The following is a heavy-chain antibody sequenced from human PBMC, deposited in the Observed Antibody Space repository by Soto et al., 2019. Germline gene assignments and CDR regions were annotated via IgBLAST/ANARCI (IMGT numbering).Heavy chain of an antibody. CDR2: IITISGTA. J-gene: IGHJ4*02. CDR1: GGTFSTYG. Sequence: QVQLVQSGAEVKKPGSSVKVSCKTSGGTFSTYGINWVRQAPGQGLEWVGGIITISGTASYAQRFQGRVTITADESTSTAYMELSSLRSEDTAVYYCARVMRVYAIRGDLDYWGQGTLVTVSS. CDR3: ARVMRVYAIRGDLDY. V-gene: IGHV1-69*01. D-gene: IGHD2-8*01.